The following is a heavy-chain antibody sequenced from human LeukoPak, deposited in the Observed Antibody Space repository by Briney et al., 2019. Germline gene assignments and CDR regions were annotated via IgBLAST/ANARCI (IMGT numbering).Heavy chain of an antibody. V-gene: IGHV4-30-4*01. J-gene: IGHJ3*02. CDR1: GGSISSGDYY. CDR2: IYYSGNT. CDR3: ARDSYGSGRNAFDI. Sequence: PSQTLSLTCTVSGGSISSGDYYWSWIRQPPGKGLEWIGNIYYSGNTYYNPSLKSRVTISVDTSKNQFSLKLSSVTAADTAVYYCARDSYGSGRNAFDIWGQGTVVTVSS. D-gene: IGHD3-10*01.